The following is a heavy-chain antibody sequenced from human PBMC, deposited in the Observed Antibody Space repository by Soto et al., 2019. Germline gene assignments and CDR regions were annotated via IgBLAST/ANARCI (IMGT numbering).Heavy chain of an antibody. D-gene: IGHD3-22*01. J-gene: IGHJ4*02. CDR3: ARGLSTGLHYYDSSGYYPIDY. CDR1: GYTFTSYD. V-gene: IGHV1-8*01. Sequence: QVQLVQSGAEVKKPGASVKVSCKASGYTFTSYDINWVRQATGQGLEWMGWMNPNSGNTGYAQKFQGRVTMTRNTSISTAYMELGILRSEDTAVYYCARGLSTGLHYYDSSGYYPIDYWGQGTLVTVSS. CDR2: MNPNSGNT.